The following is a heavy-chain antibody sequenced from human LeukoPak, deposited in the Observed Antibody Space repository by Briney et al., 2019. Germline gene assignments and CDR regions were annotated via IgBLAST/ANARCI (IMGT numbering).Heavy chain of an antibody. Sequence: SETLSPTCAVSGGSISSSSYYWGWIRQPPGKGLEWIGSIYYSGSTYYNPSLKSRVTISVDTSKNQFSLKLSSVTAADTAVYYCATRIAVASYDAFDIWGQGTMVTVSS. V-gene: IGHV4-39*01. J-gene: IGHJ3*02. CDR2: IYYSGST. CDR1: GGSISSSSYY. CDR3: ATRIAVASYDAFDI. D-gene: IGHD6-19*01.